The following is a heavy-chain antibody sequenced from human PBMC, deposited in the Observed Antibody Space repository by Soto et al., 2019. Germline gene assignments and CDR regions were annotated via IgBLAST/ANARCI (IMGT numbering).Heavy chain of an antibody. CDR2: IYYSGTT. D-gene: IGHD3-10*01. CDR3: AREAYYGPGATVVAY. CDR1: GGSISGYY. Sequence: QVKLQESGPGLVRPSETLSLTCTVPGGSISGYYWSWIRQPPGKGLEWIGYIYYSGTTSYNPSHSRRLTKSVDTSKNQFSLQVNSVTAADTAVYYCAREAYYGPGATVVAYWGQGTLVTVSS. V-gene: IGHV4-59*01. J-gene: IGHJ4*01.